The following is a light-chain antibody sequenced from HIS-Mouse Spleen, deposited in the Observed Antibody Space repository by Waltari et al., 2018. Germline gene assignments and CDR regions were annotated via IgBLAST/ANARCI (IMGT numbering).Light chain of an antibody. CDR3: QSYDSSNQV. V-gene: IGLV6-57*04. CDR2: EDN. Sequence: NFMLTQPHSVSESPGKTVTISCPRSSGSIASNYVQWYQQRPGSAPTTVIYEDNQRPSWVPDRFSGSIDSSSNSASLTISGLKTEDEADYYCQSYDSSNQVFGGGTKLTVL. J-gene: IGLJ2*01. CDR1: SGSIASNY.